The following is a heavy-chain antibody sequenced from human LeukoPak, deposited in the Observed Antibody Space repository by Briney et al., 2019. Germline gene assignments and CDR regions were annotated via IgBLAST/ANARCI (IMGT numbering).Heavy chain of an antibody. CDR3: ARGKGYSYGYRGYFDY. CDR2: INHSGST. Sequence: SETLPLTCAVYGGSFSGYYWSWIRQPPGKGLEWIGEINHSGSTNYNPSLKSRVTISVDTSKNQFSLKLSSVTAADTAVYYCARGKGYSYGYRGYFDYWGQGTLVTVPS. J-gene: IGHJ4*02. CDR1: GGSFSGYY. D-gene: IGHD5-18*01. V-gene: IGHV4-34*01.